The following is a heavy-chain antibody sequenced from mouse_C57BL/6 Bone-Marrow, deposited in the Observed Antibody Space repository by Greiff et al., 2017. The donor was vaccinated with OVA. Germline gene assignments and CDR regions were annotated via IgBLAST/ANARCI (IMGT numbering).Heavy chain of an antibody. D-gene: IGHD1-1*01. CDR3: ARELITTVHDAMDY. CDR2: IYPRDGSP. CDR1: GYTFTSYD. J-gene: IGHJ4*01. Sequence: QVQLQQSGPELVKPGASVKLSCKASGYTFTSYDINWVKQRPGLGLEWIGWIYPRDGSPKYNEKFMGKATLTVDTSSSTAYMELHSLTSEDSAVYFGARELITTVHDAMDYWGQGTSVTVSS. V-gene: IGHV1-85*01.